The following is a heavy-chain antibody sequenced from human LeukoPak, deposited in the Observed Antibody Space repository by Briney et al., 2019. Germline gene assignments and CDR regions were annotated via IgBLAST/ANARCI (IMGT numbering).Heavy chain of an antibody. Sequence: PSETLSLTCTVSGGSISSSSYYWGWIRQPPGKGLEWIGSIYYSGSTYYNPSLKSRVTISVDTSKNQFSLKLSSVTAADTAVYYCARRSNYVDYWGQGTLVTVSS. CDR1: GGSISSSSYY. CDR2: IYYSGST. V-gene: IGHV4-39*07. CDR3: ARRSNYVDY. J-gene: IGHJ4*02. D-gene: IGHD2-2*01.